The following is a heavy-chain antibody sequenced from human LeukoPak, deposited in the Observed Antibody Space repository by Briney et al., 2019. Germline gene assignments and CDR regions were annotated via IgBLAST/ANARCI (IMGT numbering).Heavy chain of an antibody. V-gene: IGHV4-34*01. Sequence: SETLSLTCAVYGGSFSGYYWSWIRQPPGKGLEWIGEINHSGSTNYNPSLKSRVTISVDTSKNQFSLQLNSVTPEDTAVYYCARANGDSSSWYYYYMDVWGKGTTVTVSS. D-gene: IGHD6-13*01. J-gene: IGHJ6*03. CDR3: ARANGDSSSWYYYYMDV. CDR1: GGSFSGYY. CDR2: INHSGST.